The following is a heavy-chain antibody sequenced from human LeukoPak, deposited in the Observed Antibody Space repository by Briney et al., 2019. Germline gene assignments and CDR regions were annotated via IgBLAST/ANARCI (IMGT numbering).Heavy chain of an antibody. J-gene: IGHJ4*02. CDR1: GFTFSSYW. V-gene: IGHV3-7*03. CDR3: ARRPGSGNYYGCFDY. Sequence: PGGSLRLSCAASGFTFSSYWMSWVRQAPGKGLEWVANIKQDGSEKYYVDSVKGRFTISRDNAKNSLYLQMNSLRAEDTAVYYCARRPGSGNYYGCFDYWGQGTLVTVSS. CDR2: IKQDGSEK. D-gene: IGHD1-26*01.